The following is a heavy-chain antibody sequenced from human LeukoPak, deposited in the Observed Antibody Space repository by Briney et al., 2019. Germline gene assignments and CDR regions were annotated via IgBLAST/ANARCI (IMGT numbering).Heavy chain of an antibody. CDR2: INPNSGGT. V-gene: IGHV1-2*02. CDR1: GYTFTIYY. Sequence: ASVKVSCKASGYTFTIYYMHWVRQAPGQGLEWMGWINPNSGGTNYARKFQGRVTMTRDTSISTAYMELSRLRSDDTAVYYCARAEIQLWFDALDYWGQGTLVTVSS. J-gene: IGHJ4*02. CDR3: ARAEIQLWFDALDY. D-gene: IGHD5-18*01.